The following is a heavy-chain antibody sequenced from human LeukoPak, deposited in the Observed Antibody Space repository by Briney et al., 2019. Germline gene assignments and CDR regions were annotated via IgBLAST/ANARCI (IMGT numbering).Heavy chain of an antibody. CDR3: ARDRYDFWSGYYATYGMDV. Sequence: GGSLRLSCAASGFTFSSYWMSWVRQAPGKGLEWVSYISSSSSTIYYADSVKGRFTISRDNAKNSLYLQMNSLRDEDTAVYYCARDRYDFWSGYYATYGMDVWGQGTTVTVSS. CDR1: GFTFSSYW. D-gene: IGHD3-3*01. J-gene: IGHJ6*02. CDR2: ISSSSSTI. V-gene: IGHV3-48*02.